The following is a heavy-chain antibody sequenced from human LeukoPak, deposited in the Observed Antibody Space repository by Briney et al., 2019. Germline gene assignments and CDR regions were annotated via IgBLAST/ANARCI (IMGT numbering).Heavy chain of an antibody. D-gene: IGHD2-2*01. V-gene: IGHV3-73*01. J-gene: IGHJ4*02. CDR2: IRSKANSYAT. CDR3: TTLYQLLLTSSDY. CDR1: GFTFSGSA. Sequence: GGSLKLSCVASGFTFSGSAMHWVRQASGKGLEWVGRIRSKANSYATAYAASVKGRFTISRDDSKNTAYLQMNSLKTEDTAVYYCTTLYQLLLTSSDYWGQGTLVTVSS.